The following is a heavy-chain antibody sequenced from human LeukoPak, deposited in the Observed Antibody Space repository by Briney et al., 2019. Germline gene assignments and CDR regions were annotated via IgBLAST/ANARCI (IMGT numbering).Heavy chain of an antibody. CDR1: GFTFTSSA. V-gene: IGHV1-58*01. CDR3: AADDGDILTAPGDY. CDR2: IVVGSGNT. J-gene: IGHJ4*02. D-gene: IGHD3-9*01. Sequence: SVKVSCKASGFTFTSSAAQWVRQARGQRLEWIGWIVVGSGNTNYAQKFQERVTNTRDMSTSTAYMELSSLRSEDTAVYYCAADDGDILTAPGDYWGQGTLVTVSS.